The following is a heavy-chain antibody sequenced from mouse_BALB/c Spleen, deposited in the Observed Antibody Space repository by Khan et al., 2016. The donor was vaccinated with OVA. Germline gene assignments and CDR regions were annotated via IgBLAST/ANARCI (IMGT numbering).Heavy chain of an antibody. Sequence: QVQLQQSGPELVKPGASVRISCKASGYTFTSYYIHWVKQRPGQGLEWIGWIYPGNINTGYNEKFKGKATLTADESSSTAYMQLSSLTSEDSAVYFCARWGGNYPSYAMDYWGQGTSVTVSS. CDR3: ARWGGNYPSYAMDY. V-gene: IGHV1S56*01. CDR1: GYTFTSYY. D-gene: IGHD2-1*01. CDR2: IYPGNINT. J-gene: IGHJ4*01.